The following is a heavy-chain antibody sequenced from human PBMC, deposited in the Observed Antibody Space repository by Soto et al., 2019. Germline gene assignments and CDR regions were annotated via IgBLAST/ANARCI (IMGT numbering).Heavy chain of an antibody. Sequence: SVKVSCKASGGTFDSYPISWVRQAPGRGLEWLGGITPISATANYAQKFQGRVTITADESTSTAYMELSSLRSEDTAVYYCARGFIGFLYSFDYWGQGTLVTVSS. V-gene: IGHV1-69*13. CDR3: ARGFIGFLYSFDY. D-gene: IGHD2-15*01. J-gene: IGHJ4*02. CDR1: GGTFDSYP. CDR2: ITPISATA.